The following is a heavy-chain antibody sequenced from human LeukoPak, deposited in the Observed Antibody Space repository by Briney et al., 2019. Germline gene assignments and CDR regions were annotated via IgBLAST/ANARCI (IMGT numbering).Heavy chain of an antibody. CDR2: IYHSGST. J-gene: IGHJ4*02. Sequence: SQTLSLTCTVSGGSIGSYYWSWIRQPPGKGLEWIGSIYHSGSTYYNPSLKSRVTISGDTSKNQFSLKLSSVTAADTAVYYCARVGTYYYDSSGYHYFDYWGQGTLVTVSS. CDR3: ARVGTYYYDSSGYHYFDY. D-gene: IGHD3-22*01. CDR1: GGSIGSYY. V-gene: IGHV4-38-2*02.